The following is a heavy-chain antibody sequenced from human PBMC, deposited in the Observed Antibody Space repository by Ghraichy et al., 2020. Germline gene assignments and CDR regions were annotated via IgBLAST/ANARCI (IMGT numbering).Heavy chain of an antibody. V-gene: IGHV4-4*09. CDR3: ARHRYSSSWPYYYYYGMDV. CDR1: GGSISSYY. Sequence: SETLSLTCTVSGGSISSYYWSWIRQPPGKGLEWIGYIYTSGSTNYNPSLKSRVTISVDTSKNQFSLKLSSVTAADTAVYYCARHRYSSSWPYYYYYGMDVWGQGTTVTVSS. J-gene: IGHJ6*02. D-gene: IGHD6-13*01. CDR2: IYTSGST.